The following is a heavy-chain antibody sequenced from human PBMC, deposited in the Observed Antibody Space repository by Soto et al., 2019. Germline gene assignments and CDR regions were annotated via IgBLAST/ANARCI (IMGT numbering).Heavy chain of an antibody. CDR1: GYTFTSYG. J-gene: IGHJ6*02. CDR2: ISAYNGYT. D-gene: IGHD3-16*01. Sequence: ASVKVFCKASGYTFTSYGISWVRQAPGQGLEWMGWISAYNGYTNYAQKLQGRVTMTTDTSTSTAYMELRSLRSNDTAIYYCAMVDVYVTPSPQDVWGQGTTVTVSS. V-gene: IGHV1-18*01. CDR3: AMVDVYVTPSPQDV.